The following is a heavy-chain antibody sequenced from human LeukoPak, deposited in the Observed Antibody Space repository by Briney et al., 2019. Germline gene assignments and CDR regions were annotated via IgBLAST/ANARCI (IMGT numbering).Heavy chain of an antibody. CDR3: AKGPNYSIDSWFDP. J-gene: IGHJ5*02. Sequence: PGGSLRLSCAASRFTFSSYAMSWVPGAPGKGLEWVSTIGGSGDNTYYADSVKGRFTISRDNAKNSLYLQMNSLRAEDMALYYCAKGPNYSIDSWFDPWGQGTLVTVSS. CDR1: RFTFSSYA. D-gene: IGHD4-11*01. V-gene: IGHV3-23*01. CDR2: IGGSGDNT.